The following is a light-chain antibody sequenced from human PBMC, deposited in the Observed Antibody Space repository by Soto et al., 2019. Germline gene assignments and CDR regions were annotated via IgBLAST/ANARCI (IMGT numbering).Light chain of an antibody. J-gene: IGKJ1*01. Sequence: EIVLTQSPGTLSLSPGERATLSCRASQSVSSSYLAWYQQKPGQAPRLLIYGASSRATGIPDRFSGSGSGTDFHLTISRLEPEDSAVYYCQQYGSSRTFGQGTKVEIK. CDR1: QSVSSSY. CDR2: GAS. V-gene: IGKV3-20*01. CDR3: QQYGSSRT.